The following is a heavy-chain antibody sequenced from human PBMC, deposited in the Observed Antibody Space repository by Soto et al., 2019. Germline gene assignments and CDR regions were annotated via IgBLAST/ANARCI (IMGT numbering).Heavy chain of an antibody. D-gene: IGHD4-17*01. CDR2: TYYRSKWYN. CDR1: GGSVSSNSAA. Sequence: PSQTLSLTCAISGGSVSSNSAAWNWIRQSPSRGLEWLGRTYYRSKWYNDYAVSVKSRITINPDTSKNQFSLQLNSVTPEDTAVYYCASSPMTTVVASDAFDIWGQGTMVTVSS. CDR3: ASSPMTTVVASDAFDI. J-gene: IGHJ3*02. V-gene: IGHV6-1*01.